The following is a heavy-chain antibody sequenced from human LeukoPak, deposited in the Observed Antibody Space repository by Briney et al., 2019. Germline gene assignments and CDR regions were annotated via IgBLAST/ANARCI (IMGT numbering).Heavy chain of an antibody. CDR1: GYSISSGYY. Sequence: PSETLSLTCTVSGYSISSGYYWGWIRQPPGKGLEWIGSIYHSGSTYYNPSLKSRVTISVDTSKNQFSLKLRSVTAADTAVYYCASEVRLVEWDYWGQGTLVTVSS. J-gene: IGHJ4*02. D-gene: IGHD3-10*01. CDR3: ASEVRLVEWDY. V-gene: IGHV4-38-2*02. CDR2: IYHSGST.